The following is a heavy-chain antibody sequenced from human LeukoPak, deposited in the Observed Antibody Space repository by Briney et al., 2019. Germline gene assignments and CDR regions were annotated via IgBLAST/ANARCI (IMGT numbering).Heavy chain of an antibody. J-gene: IGHJ4*02. Sequence: SETLSLTCAVCGGSFSGYYWSWIRQPPGKGLEWIGEINHSGSTNYNPSLKSRVTISVDTSKNQFSLKLSSVTAADTAVYYCARHRSYYYDSSGYYYLYWGQGTLVTVSS. D-gene: IGHD3-22*01. CDR1: GGSFSGYY. CDR2: INHSGST. CDR3: ARHRSYYYDSSGYYYLY. V-gene: IGHV4-34*01.